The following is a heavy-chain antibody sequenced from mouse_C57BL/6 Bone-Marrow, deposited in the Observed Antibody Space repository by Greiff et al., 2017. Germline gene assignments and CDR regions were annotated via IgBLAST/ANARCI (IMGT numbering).Heavy chain of an antibody. CDR3: ARRWGNYEGGARDY. Sequence: DVKLVESGGGLVKPGGSLKLSCAASGFTFSDYGMHWVRQAPEKGLEWVAYISSGSSTIYYADTVKGRFTISRDTAKNTLFLQMTSLRSEETAMYYCARRWGNYEGGARDYLGQGTSVTVSS. J-gene: IGHJ4*01. V-gene: IGHV5-17*01. CDR1: GFTFSDYG. D-gene: IGHD2-1*01. CDR2: ISSGSSTI.